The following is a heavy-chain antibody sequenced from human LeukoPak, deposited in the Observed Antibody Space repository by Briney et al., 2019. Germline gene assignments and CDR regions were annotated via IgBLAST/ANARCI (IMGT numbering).Heavy chain of an antibody. CDR1: GGSFSGYY. J-gene: IGHJ4*02. CDR3: ARGYYCDSSGYFDY. D-gene: IGHD3-22*01. CDR2: INHSGST. V-gene: IGHV4-34*01. Sequence: SETLSLTCAVYGGSFSGYYWSWIRQPPGKGLEWIGEINHSGSTNYNPSLKSRVTISVDTSKNQFSLKLSSVTAADTAVYYCARGYYCDSSGYFDYWGQGTLVTVSS.